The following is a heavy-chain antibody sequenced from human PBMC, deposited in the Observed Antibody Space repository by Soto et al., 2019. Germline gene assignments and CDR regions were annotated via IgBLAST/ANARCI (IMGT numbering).Heavy chain of an antibody. CDR2: IKGEADGGTT. D-gene: IGHD3-22*01. CDR3: TTGLSNGYYNFDY. V-gene: IGHV3-15*01. J-gene: IGHJ4*02. Sequence: GSLRLSCVASGFTFSNAWMSWVRQAPGKGLEWVGRIKGEADGGTTDYAAPVKGRITISRDHSKDTLYLQMNSLKTEDTAVYYCTTGLSNGYYNFDYWGQGT. CDR1: GFTFSNAW.